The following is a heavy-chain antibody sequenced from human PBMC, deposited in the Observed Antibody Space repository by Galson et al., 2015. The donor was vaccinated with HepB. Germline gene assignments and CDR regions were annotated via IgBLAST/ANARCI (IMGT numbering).Heavy chain of an antibody. CDR1: RYTFSTY. CDR3: PSDWGGYCSNSSCFRAFDI. V-gene: IGHV1-69*02. D-gene: IGHD2-15*01. J-gene: IGHJ3*02. Sequence: SVKVSCKASRYTFSTYYTFSWVRQAPGQGLEWMGRIIPMLGLAHYAQKLQHRIPIIADKSTNTAYMELSNLRSEDTAFYYCPSDWGGYCSNSSCFRAFDIWGQGTLVTVSS. CDR2: IIPMLGLA.